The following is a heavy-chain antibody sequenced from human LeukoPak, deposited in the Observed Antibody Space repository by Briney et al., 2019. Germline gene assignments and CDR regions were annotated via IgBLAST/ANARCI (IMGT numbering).Heavy chain of an antibody. D-gene: IGHD4-17*01. CDR3: AREGATTVTTDAFDI. J-gene: IGHJ3*02. CDR2: IYYSEST. CDR1: VGSISSCHYF. Sequence: PSETLSLPCTLSVGSISSCHYFCSWIRQPPGKGRVWIWYIYYSESTHYHPSLTSRVTISVDTSKNQFSLKLSSVSAADTAVYYCAREGATTVTTDAFDIWGQGTMVTVSS. V-gene: IGHV4-30-4*01.